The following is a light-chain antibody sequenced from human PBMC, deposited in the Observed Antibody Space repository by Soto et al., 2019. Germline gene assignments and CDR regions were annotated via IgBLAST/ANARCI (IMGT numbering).Light chain of an antibody. V-gene: IGLV1-44*01. CDR3: AAWDDSLNGLV. Sequence: QSVLTQPPSASVTPGQRVAISCSGSSSNIGSNTVNWYQQLPGTAPKLLIYSNNQRPSGVPDRFSGSKSGTSASLAISGLQSEDEADYYCAAWDDSLNGLVLGTGTKVTVL. CDR1: SSNIGSNT. J-gene: IGLJ1*01. CDR2: SNN.